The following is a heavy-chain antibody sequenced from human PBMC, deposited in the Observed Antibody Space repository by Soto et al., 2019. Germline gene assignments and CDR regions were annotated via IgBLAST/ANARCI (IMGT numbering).Heavy chain of an antibody. CDR2: ISTYNGNT. Sequence: QAQLVQSGAEVKEPGASVKVSCKASGYSFTTSGITWVRQAPGQGLEWMGWISTYNGNTNYAQKLQDRVTLTTDTSTSTAYMELRSLRSDDTAVYYCARRLYGDYDYLGQGTLVTVSS. CDR1: GYSFTTSG. D-gene: IGHD4-17*01. V-gene: IGHV1-18*01. CDR3: ARRLYGDYDY. J-gene: IGHJ4*02.